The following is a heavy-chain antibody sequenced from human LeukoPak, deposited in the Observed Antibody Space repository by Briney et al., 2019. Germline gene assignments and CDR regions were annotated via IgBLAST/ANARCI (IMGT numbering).Heavy chain of an antibody. D-gene: IGHD6-19*01. V-gene: IGHV1-2*02. Sequence: GASVKVSCKASGYTFTGYYMHWVRQAPGQGLEWMGWINPNSGGTNYAQKFQGRVTMTRDTSISTAYMELSRLRSDDTAVYYCARGVAVAGTSGPYYYGMDVWGKGTTVTVSS. J-gene: IGHJ6*04. CDR3: ARGVAVAGTSGPYYYGMDV. CDR2: INPNSGGT. CDR1: GYTFTGYY.